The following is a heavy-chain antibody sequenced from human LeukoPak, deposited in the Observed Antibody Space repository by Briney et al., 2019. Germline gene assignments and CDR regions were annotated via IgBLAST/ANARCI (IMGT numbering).Heavy chain of an antibody. V-gene: IGHV3-15*01. CDR3: LNGDYRGS. Sequence: GGSLRLSCAASGFTFSTAWMTWVRQAPGKGLEWVGRITSNTDGGATDYGTPVKGRFTISRDDSKNTLYLQMSSLRIDDTAVYYCLNGDYRGSWGQGTLVTVSS. CDR1: GFTFSTAW. D-gene: IGHD2-21*02. CDR2: ITSNTDGGAT. J-gene: IGHJ5*02.